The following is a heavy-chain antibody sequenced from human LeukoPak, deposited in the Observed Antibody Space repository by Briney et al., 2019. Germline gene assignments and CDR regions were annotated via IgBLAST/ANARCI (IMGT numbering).Heavy chain of an antibody. CDR2: IYYSGST. D-gene: IGHD3-10*01. CDR3: ARCPLWSGIRYYFYMDI. V-gene: IGHV4-39*07. Sequence: KSSETLSLTCTVSGGSISSSSYYWGWIRQPPGKGLEWIGSIYYSGSTYYNPSLKSRVTISVDTSKNQFSLKLSSVTAADTAVYYCARCPLWSGIRYYFYMDIWGKGTTVTVSS. CDR1: GGSISSSSYY. J-gene: IGHJ6*03.